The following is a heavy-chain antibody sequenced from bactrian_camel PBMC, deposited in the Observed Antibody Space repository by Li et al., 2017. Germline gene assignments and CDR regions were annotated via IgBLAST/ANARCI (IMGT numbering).Heavy chain of an antibody. Sequence: VQLVESGGGLVQPGGSLRLSCAASGFTFSSYYMSWVRQAPGKGLEWVSVINSGGDTTDSADSVKGRFTISRDNAKNTVYLQMNSLKPEDTAVYYCATRDCSGGYCYSFGAGYWGQGTQVTVS. D-gene: IGHD2*01. CDR2: INSGGDTT. CDR1: GFTFSSYY. V-gene: IGHV3S40*01. CDR3: ATRDCSGGYCYSFGAGY. J-gene: IGHJ6*01.